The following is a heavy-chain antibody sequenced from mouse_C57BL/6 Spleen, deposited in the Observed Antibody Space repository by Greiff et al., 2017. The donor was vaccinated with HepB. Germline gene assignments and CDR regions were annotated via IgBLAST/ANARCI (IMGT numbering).Heavy chain of an antibody. Sequence: QVQLQQSGAELARPGASVKLSCKASGYTFTSYGISWVKQRTGQGLEWIGEIYPRSGNTYYNEKFKGKATLTADKSSSTAYMELRSLTSEDSAVYFCASGDYYGSSFAYWGQGTLVTVSA. J-gene: IGHJ3*01. V-gene: IGHV1-81*01. CDR3: ASGDYYGSSFAY. CDR2: IYPRSGNT. D-gene: IGHD1-1*01. CDR1: GYTFTSYG.